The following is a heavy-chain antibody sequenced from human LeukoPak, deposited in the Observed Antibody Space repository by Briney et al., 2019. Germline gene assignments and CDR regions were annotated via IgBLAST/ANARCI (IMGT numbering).Heavy chain of an antibody. J-gene: IGHJ6*02. CDR2: ISYDGSNK. V-gene: IGHV3-30*18. Sequence: PGRSLRLSCAASGFTFSSYGMHWVRQAPGKGLEWVAVISYDGSNKYYADSVEGRFTISRDNSKNTLYLQMNSLRAEDTAVYYCAKDGPTNRIVGASTYYYYGMDVWGQGTTVTVSS. CDR3: AKDGPTNRIVGASTYYYYGMDV. D-gene: IGHD1-26*01. CDR1: GFTFSSYG.